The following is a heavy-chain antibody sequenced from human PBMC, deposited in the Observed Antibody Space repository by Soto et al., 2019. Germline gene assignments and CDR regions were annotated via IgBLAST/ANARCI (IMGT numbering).Heavy chain of an antibody. CDR2: IRSSSSTI. Sequence: PPGPLRLSCAASGFTFRSYSMNGVRQAPGKGLEWVSYIRSSSSTIYYADSVKGRFTISRDKGKNSLYLQMNSLRAEDTAVYYCARFPGIAGAETNWGQGTLVTVSS. CDR3: ARFPGIAGAETN. D-gene: IGHD6-19*01. V-gene: IGHV3-48*01. CDR1: GFTFRSYS. J-gene: IGHJ4*02.